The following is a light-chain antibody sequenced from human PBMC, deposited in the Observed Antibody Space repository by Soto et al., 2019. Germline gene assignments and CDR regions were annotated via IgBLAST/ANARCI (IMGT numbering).Light chain of an antibody. Sequence: EIVLTQSPGTLSLSPGERATLSCRASQRVSDTLAWYQQKPGQAPRLLIYSASRRATGFPGRFSGSGSGTDFTLTISSLQSEDLAVYYCQQYNNWPWTFGQGTKV. CDR1: QRVSDT. J-gene: IGKJ1*01. CDR3: QQYNNWPWT. CDR2: SAS. V-gene: IGKV3-15*01.